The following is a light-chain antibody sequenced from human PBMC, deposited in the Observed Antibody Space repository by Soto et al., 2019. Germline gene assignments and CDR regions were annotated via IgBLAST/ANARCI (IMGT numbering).Light chain of an antibody. V-gene: IGKV3-11*01. Sequence: EILFTQSPGTLSLSPGERATLSCRASQSVSSSLAWYQQKPGQTPRLLIYDASSRATGIPARLGGSGSGTDFTLPIRSLEPEDFAVYYCHHRGNGITFGQGTRLEIK. CDR1: QSVSSS. J-gene: IGKJ5*01. CDR3: HHRGNGIT. CDR2: DAS.